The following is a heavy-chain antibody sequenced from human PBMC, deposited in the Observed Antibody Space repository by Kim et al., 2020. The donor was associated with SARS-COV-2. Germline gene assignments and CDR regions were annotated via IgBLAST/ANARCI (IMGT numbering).Heavy chain of an antibody. Sequence: SETLSLTCAVYGGSFSGYYWSWIRQPPGKGLEWIGEINHSGSTNYNPSLKSRVTISVDTSKNQFSLNLSSVTAADTAVYYCARVSITMIVVVITPYYYYGMDVWGQGTTVTVSS. CDR2: INHSGST. CDR3: ARVSITMIVVVITPYYYYGMDV. V-gene: IGHV4-34*01. D-gene: IGHD3-22*01. CDR1: GGSFSGYY. J-gene: IGHJ6*02.